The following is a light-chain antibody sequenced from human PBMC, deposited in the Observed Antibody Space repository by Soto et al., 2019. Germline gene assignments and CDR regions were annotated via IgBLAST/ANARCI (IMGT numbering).Light chain of an antibody. J-gene: IGLJ1*01. Sequence: QSVLTQPASVSGSPGQSITISCTGTSSDVGGYNYVSWYQQHPGKAPKLMIYDVSNRPSGVSNRFSDSKSGNTASQTISGLQAEDEADYYCSSYTSSSTLYVFGTGTKVTVL. CDR1: SSDVGGYNY. V-gene: IGLV2-14*01. CDR2: DVS. CDR3: SSYTSSSTLYV.